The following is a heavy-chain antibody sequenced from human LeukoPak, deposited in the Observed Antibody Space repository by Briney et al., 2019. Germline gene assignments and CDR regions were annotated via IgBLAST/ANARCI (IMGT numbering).Heavy chain of an antibody. D-gene: IGHD3-22*01. J-gene: IGHJ3*02. CDR3: ASRSLTYYYDSSGFWDAFDI. Sequence: GESLKISCKGSGYSFTSYWNGWGRQMPGKGLELGGINYPSDSDTRYSPSFQGQVTISADKSISTAYLQWSSLKASDTAMYYCASRSLTYYYDSSGFWDAFDIWGQGTMVTVSS. V-gene: IGHV5-51*01. CDR1: GYSFTSYW. CDR2: NYPSDSDT.